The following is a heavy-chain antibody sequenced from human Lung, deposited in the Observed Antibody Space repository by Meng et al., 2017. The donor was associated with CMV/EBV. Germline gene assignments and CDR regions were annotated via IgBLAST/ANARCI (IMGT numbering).Heavy chain of an antibody. CDR1: GFTFSSYS. Sequence: GESLKISCAASGFTFSSYSMNWVRQAPGKGLEWVSSISSSSSYMYYADSVKGRFTISRDNAKNSLYLQMNSLRAEDTAVYYCARDSSSSYYYYGMDVWGQGTTVXVSS. CDR3: ARDSSSSYYYYGMDV. V-gene: IGHV3-21*01. D-gene: IGHD6-6*01. J-gene: IGHJ6*02. CDR2: ISSSSSYM.